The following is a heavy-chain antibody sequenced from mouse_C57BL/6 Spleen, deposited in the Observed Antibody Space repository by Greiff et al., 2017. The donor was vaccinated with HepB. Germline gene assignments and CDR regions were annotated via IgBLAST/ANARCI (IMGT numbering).Heavy chain of an antibody. CDR1: GYTFTDYE. D-gene: IGHD1-1*01. Sequence: VQGVESGAELVRPGASVTLSCKASGYTFTDYEMHWVKQTPVHGLEWIGAIDPETGGTAYNQKFKGKAILTADKSSSTAYMELRSLTSEDSAVYYCTRSRNYYGSRGWYFDVWGTGTTVTVSS. CDR2: IDPETGGT. J-gene: IGHJ1*03. V-gene: IGHV1-15*01. CDR3: TRSRNYYGSRGWYFDV.